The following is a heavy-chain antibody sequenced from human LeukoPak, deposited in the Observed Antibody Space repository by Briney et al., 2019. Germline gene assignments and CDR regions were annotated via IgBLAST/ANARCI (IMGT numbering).Heavy chain of an antibody. CDR3: ASGDYSSGWKLDY. Sequence: GGSLRLSCAASEFPFSSYGMHWVRQAPGKGLEWVAVIWQDGSYKYYADSVKGRFTISRDNSKNTLYLQMNSLRAEDTAVYFCASGDYSSGWKLDYWGQGTLVTVSS. J-gene: IGHJ4*02. CDR1: EFPFSSYG. CDR2: IWQDGSYK. D-gene: IGHD6-19*01. V-gene: IGHV3-33*03.